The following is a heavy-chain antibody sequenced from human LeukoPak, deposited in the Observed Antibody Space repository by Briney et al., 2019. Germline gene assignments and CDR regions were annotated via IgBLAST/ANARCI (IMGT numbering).Heavy chain of an antibody. CDR1: GFTFSSYV. V-gene: IGHV3-23*01. Sequence: GGSLRLSCAASGFTFSSYVMSWVRQAPGKGLEWVSAISGSGGSTYYADSVKGRFTISRDNSKNTLYLQMNSLRAEDTAVYYCAKTSYYDFWSGRPHYYYYGMDVWGQGTTVTVSS. CDR2: ISGSGGST. J-gene: IGHJ6*02. D-gene: IGHD3-3*01. CDR3: AKTSYYDFWSGRPHYYYYGMDV.